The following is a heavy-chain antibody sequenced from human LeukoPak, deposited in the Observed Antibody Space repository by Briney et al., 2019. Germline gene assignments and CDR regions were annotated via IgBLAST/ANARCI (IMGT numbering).Heavy chain of an antibody. D-gene: IGHD3-22*01. CDR1: GFTFSSYA. V-gene: IGHV3-23*01. Sequence: PGGSLRLSCAASGFTFSSYAMSWVRQAPGKGLEWVSVISISGGATYYADSVKGRFTISRDNSKNTLYLQMNSLRAEDTAVYCCARAIVLITHLEYWGPGTLVTVSS. CDR3: ARAIVLITHLEY. CDR2: ISISGGAT. J-gene: IGHJ4*02.